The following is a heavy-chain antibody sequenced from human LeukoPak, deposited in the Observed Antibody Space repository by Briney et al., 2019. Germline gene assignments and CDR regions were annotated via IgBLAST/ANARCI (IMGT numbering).Heavy chain of an antibody. V-gene: IGHV4-59*01. CDR2: IYYSGST. Sequence: SETLSLTCTVSGGSISSYYWSWIRQPPGKGLEWIGYIYYSGSTNYNPSLKSRVTISVDTSKNQFSLKLSSVTAADTAVYYCARGRYYYDSNDAFDIWGQGTVVTVSS. D-gene: IGHD3-22*01. CDR3: ARGRYYYDSNDAFDI. CDR1: GGSISSYY. J-gene: IGHJ3*02.